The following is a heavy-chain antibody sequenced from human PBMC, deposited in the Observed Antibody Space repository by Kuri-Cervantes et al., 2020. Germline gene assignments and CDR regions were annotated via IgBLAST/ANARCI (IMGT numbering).Heavy chain of an antibody. J-gene: IGHJ6*02. CDR1: GFTFGSYW. D-gene: IGHD3-22*01. CDR3: ARAGRGLSGYHHYYYGMDV. CDR2: IKQDGSEK. Sequence: GESLKISCAASGFTFGSYWMSWVRQAPGKGLEWVANIKQDGSEKYYVDSVKGRFTISRDNAKNSLYLQMNSLRAEDTAVYYCARAGRGLSGYHHYYYGMDVWGQGTTVTVSS. V-gene: IGHV3-7*01.